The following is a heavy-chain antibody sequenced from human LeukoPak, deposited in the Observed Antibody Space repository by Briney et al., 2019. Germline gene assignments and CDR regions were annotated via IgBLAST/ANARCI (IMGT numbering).Heavy chain of an antibody. CDR2: IYYSGST. V-gene: IGHV4-39*01. Sequence: SETLSLTCTVSGGSISSSSYYWGWIRQPPGKGLEWIGSIYYSGSTYYNPSLKSRVTISVDTSKNQFSLKLSSVTAADTAVYYCARAGGWVLDYWGQGTLVTVSS. CDR1: GGSISSSSYY. CDR3: ARAGGWVLDY. J-gene: IGHJ4*02. D-gene: IGHD6-19*01.